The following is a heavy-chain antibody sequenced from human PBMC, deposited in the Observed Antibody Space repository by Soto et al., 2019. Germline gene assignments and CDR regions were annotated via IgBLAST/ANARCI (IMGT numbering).Heavy chain of an antibody. Sequence: QVQLQESGPGLVKPSGTLSLTCAVSGGSISSSNWWSWVRQPPGKGLEWIGEIYHSGSTNYNPSLKSRVTISVDKSKNQFSLKLSSVHAADTAVYYCATIGYCSGGSCYGGLYYYYYGMDVWGQGTTVTVSS. D-gene: IGHD2-15*01. CDR1: GGSISSSNW. CDR3: ATIGYCSGGSCYGGLYYYYYGMDV. J-gene: IGHJ6*02. V-gene: IGHV4-4*02. CDR2: IYHSGST.